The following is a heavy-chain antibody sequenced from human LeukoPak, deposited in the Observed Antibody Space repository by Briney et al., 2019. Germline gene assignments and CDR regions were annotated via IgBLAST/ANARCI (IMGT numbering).Heavy chain of an antibody. CDR1: GGSISSYY. Sequence: PSETLSLTCTVSGGSISSYYWSWIRQPPGKGLEWIGYIYYSVSTNYNPSFKSRVTISVDTSKNQFSLKLSSVTAADTAVYYCASYYDDAFDIWGQGTMVTVSS. CDR3: ASYYDDAFDI. D-gene: IGHD3-22*01. J-gene: IGHJ3*02. CDR2: IYYSVST. V-gene: IGHV4-59*01.